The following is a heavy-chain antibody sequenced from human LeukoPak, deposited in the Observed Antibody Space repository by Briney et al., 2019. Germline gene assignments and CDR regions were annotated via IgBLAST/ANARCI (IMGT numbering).Heavy chain of an antibody. V-gene: IGHV1-69*01. Sequence: SVKVSCKASGGTFSSYAISWVRQAPGQGLEWMGGIIPIFGTANYAQKFQGRVTITVDESTSTAYMELSSLRSEDTAVYYCARGGIVVVPAAAIFNDAFDIWGQGTMVTVSS. CDR2: IIPIFGTA. D-gene: IGHD2-2*01. CDR3: ARGGIVVVPAAAIFNDAFDI. CDR1: GGTFSSYA. J-gene: IGHJ3*02.